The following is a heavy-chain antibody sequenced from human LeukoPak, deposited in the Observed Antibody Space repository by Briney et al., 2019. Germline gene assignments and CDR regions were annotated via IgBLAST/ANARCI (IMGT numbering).Heavy chain of an antibody. J-gene: IGHJ4*02. Sequence: ASVRVSCKASGYTFTGYDINWVRQAIGQGLEWMGWVNPSTGDTGYAQKFQGRVTMTRNTSVDTAFMELSGLGSEDTAVYYCTRGSLSGSSRDYWGQGTLVTVSS. CDR2: VNPSTGDT. CDR3: TRGSLSGSSRDY. CDR1: GYTFTGYD. V-gene: IGHV1-8*01. D-gene: IGHD1-26*01.